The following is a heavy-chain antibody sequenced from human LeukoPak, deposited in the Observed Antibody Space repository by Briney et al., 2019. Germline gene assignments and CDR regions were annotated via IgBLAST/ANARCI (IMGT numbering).Heavy chain of an antibody. V-gene: IGHV3-30*18. CDR2: ISYDGNDK. CDR3: AKTPNSGYDFDAFDI. J-gene: IGHJ3*02. CDR1: GFTFSSYG. Sequence: GGSLRLSCAASGFTFSSYGMHWVRQAPGRGLEYVALISYDGNDKYYADSVKGRFSISRDNSKNTLYLQMNSLRAEDTAVYYCAKTPNSGYDFDAFDIWGQGTMVTVSS. D-gene: IGHD5-12*01.